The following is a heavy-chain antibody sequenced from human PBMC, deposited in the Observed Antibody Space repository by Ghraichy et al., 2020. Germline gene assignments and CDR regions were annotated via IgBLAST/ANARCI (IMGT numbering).Heavy chain of an antibody. D-gene: IGHD4-17*01. Sequence: SVKVSCKASGGTFSSYAISWVRQAPGQGLEWMGGIIPIFGTANYAQKFQGRVTITADESTGTAYMELSSLGSEESAVNYWARVSGDAVGRRDDYGDPGPGYYCCYYMDVWGKGTTVTVSS. CDR1: GGTFSSYA. J-gene: IGHJ6*03. CDR3: ARVSGDAVGRRDDYGDPGPGYYCCYYMDV. CDR2: IIPIFGTA. V-gene: IGHV1-69*13.